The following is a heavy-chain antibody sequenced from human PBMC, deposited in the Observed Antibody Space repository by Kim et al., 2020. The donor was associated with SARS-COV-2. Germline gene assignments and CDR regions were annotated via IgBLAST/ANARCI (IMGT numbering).Heavy chain of an antibody. J-gene: IGHJ4*02. CDR3: AKDLLYVPGRGFFDS. D-gene: IGHD3-10*01. V-gene: IGHV3-23*01. Sequence: AGSVRGRFTISRDNSKNTLFLQMDSLGVDDTAVYYCAKDLLYVPGRGFFDSWGQGVVVTVSS.